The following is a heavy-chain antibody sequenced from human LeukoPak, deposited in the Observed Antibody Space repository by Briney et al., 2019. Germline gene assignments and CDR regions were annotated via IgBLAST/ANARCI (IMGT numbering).Heavy chain of an antibody. J-gene: IGHJ4*02. D-gene: IGHD3-22*01. Sequence: PSETLSLTCTVSGYSISSGYHWAWIRQPPGKGLEWIGSIYHSGSTYYNPSLKSRVTISIDTSKSQFSLNLSSVTAADTAVYFCARDPDYYDPGYWGQGTLVTVSS. CDR3: ARDPDYYDPGY. V-gene: IGHV4-38-2*02. CDR1: GYSISSGYH. CDR2: IYHSGST.